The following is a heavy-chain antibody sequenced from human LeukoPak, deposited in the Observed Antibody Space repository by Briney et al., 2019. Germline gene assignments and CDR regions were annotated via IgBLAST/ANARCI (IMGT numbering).Heavy chain of an antibody. D-gene: IGHD3-3*01. CDR3: ARDYYDLWSGYYNGYYYGMDV. CDR1: GFPLSSYE. V-gene: IGHV3-48*03. J-gene: IGHJ6*02. CDR2: ISSCGSPI. Sequence: GGSLRLSCAASGFPLSSYEMNWVRQAPGKGLEWVSYISSCGSPIYYADSQKGRFTISRDNAKNSLYLQMNSLRAEDTAVYYCARDYYDLWSGYYNGYYYGMDVWGQGTTVTVS.